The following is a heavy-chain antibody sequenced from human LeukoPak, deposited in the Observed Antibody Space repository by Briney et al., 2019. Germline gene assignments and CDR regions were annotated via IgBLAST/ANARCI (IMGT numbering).Heavy chain of an antibody. Sequence: GGSLRLSCAAYGFTFSSYAMSWVRQAPGKGLEWVSAISGSGGSTYYADSVKGRFTISRDNSKNTLYLQMNSLRVEDTAVYYCAKGLLWFGECLDYWGQGTLVTVSS. V-gene: IGHV3-23*01. D-gene: IGHD3-10*01. J-gene: IGHJ4*02. CDR1: GFTFSSYA. CDR3: AKGLLWFGECLDY. CDR2: ISGSGGST.